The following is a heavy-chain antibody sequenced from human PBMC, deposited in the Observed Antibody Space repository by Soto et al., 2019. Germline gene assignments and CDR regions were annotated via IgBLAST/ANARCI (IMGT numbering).Heavy chain of an antibody. CDR3: ARDKITGLFDY. CDR2: INHSGST. D-gene: IGHD2-8*02. J-gene: IGHJ4*02. CDR1: GGSFIGYY. V-gene: IGHV4-34*01. Sequence: SETLSLTCAVYGGSFIGYYWTWIRQPPGTGLEWIGEINHSGSTNYNPSLKSRVTISVDTSKNQFSLKLTSVTAADTAVYYCARDKITGLFDYWGQGTLVSVSS.